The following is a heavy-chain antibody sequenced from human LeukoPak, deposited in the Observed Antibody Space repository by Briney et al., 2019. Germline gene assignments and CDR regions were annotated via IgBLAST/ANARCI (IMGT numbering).Heavy chain of an antibody. CDR2: ISRSSSDI. Sequence: GGSLRLSCAASGFSFSSYSMSWVRQAPGKGLEWVSFISRSSSDIYHADSVNGRFTISRDNAKNSLYLQMNSLRAEDTAVYYCARDLPAAVDWGQGTLVTVSS. J-gene: IGHJ4*02. V-gene: IGHV3-21*01. D-gene: IGHD2-2*01. CDR3: ARDLPAAVD. CDR1: GFSFSSYS.